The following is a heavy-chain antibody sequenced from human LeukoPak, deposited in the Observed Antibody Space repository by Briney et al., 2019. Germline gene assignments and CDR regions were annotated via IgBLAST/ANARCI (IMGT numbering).Heavy chain of an antibody. V-gene: IGHV4-4*07. J-gene: IGHJ3*01. CDR2: IYSSGST. CDR3: ARGAYYGSGNVFDL. D-gene: IGHD3-10*01. CDR1: GGSISSSY. Sequence: SETLSLTCSVSGGSISSSYWSWIRQSAGKGLEWIGRIYSSGSTNYNPSLESRVTMSVDTSKKQFSLNLRSMTAADTALYYCARGAYYGSGNVFDLWGQGTMVTVSS.